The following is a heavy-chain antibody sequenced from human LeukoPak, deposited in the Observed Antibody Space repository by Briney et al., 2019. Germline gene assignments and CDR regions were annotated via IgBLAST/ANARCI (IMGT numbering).Heavy chain of an antibody. CDR3: ARDPGIAGALPLNAFDI. J-gene: IGHJ3*02. V-gene: IGHV4-31*02. CDR2: IYYSGTT. D-gene: IGHD1-26*01. Sequence: LRLSCAASGFIFSDYYMSWIRKHPGKGLGWMGYIYYSGTTYYNPSLRSRVAMSVDTPKNQFSLKLTSLTAADTALYYCARDPGIAGALPLNAFDIWGQGTMVTVSS. CDR1: GFIFSDYY.